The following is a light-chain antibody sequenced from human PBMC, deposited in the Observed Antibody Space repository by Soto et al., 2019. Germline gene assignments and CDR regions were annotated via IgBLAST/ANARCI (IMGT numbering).Light chain of an antibody. J-gene: IGKJ1*01. CDR2: DVS. V-gene: IGKV3-15*01. CDR3: QQYNSWPQT. CDR1: QTVSSN. Sequence: EVVMTQSPATLSVSTGERATLSFRASQTVSSNLAWYQQRPGQAPRLLIYDVSTGATGIPARFSGRRSGTEFTLTISSLQSEDFGVYYCQQYNSWPQTFGQGTKVDIK.